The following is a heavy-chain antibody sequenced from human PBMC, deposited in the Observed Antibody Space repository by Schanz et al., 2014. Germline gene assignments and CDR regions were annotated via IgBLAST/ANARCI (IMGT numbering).Heavy chain of an antibody. D-gene: IGHD2-15*01. CDR2: INTGSGDT. J-gene: IGHJ4*02. CDR3: AREIGGCGAKNYFDY. Sequence: QVHLVQSGAAAKRPGASVKVSCKAPEYSFTSYSMHWVRQAPGQRPEWMGWINTGSGDTKYLQNFQGRVTITRDTSASTAYMELSSLRSEDTAVYPCAREIGGCGAKNYFDYWGQGTLVTVSS. CDR1: EYSFTSYS. V-gene: IGHV1-3*04.